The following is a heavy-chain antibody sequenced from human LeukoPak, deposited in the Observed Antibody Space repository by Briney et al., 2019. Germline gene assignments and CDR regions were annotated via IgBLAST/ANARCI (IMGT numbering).Heavy chain of an antibody. CDR2: ISGSGGST. CDR1: GFTFSSYA. CDR3: AKDQERWLQLIFDY. D-gene: IGHD5-24*01. J-gene: IGHJ4*02. Sequence: GGSLRLSCAASGFTFSSYAMSWVRQAPGKGLEWVSAISGSGGSTYYVDSVKGRFTISRDNSKNTLYLQMNSLRAEDTAVYYCAKDQERWLQLIFDYWGQGTLVTVSS. V-gene: IGHV3-23*01.